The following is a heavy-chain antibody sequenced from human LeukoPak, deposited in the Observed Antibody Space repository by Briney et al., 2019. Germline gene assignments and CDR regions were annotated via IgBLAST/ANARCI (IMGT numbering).Heavy chain of an antibody. V-gene: IGHV4-39*07. J-gene: IGHJ4*02. CDR2: IYYSGNT. CDR3: ARSWRFCSGDSCYPIDY. CDR1: GGSISSSSYY. D-gene: IGHD2-15*01. Sequence: SETLSLTCTASGGSISSSSYYWGWIRQPPGKGLEWIGTIYYSGNTYYNPSLKSRLTISVDTSKNQFSLKLRSVTAADTALYYCARSWRFCSGDSCYPIDYWGQGTLVTVSS.